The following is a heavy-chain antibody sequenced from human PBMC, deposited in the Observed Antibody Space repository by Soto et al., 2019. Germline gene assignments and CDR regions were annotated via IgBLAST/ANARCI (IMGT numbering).Heavy chain of an antibody. V-gene: IGHV3-48*03. CDR1: GFDFSGSE. CDR2: ITGSGGAM. Sequence: GGSLRLSCTASGFDFSGSEMNWFRQAPGKGLEWVAYITGSGGAMFHADSLKGLFSISRDNAKNSLFLEMNNLTADDAGVYYCAKVAPFILGSPFWGQGTLVTVAS. CDR3: AKVAPFILGSPF. D-gene: IGHD2-21*01. J-gene: IGHJ4*02.